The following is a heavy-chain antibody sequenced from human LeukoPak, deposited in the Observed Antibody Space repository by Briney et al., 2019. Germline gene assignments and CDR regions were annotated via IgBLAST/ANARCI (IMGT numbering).Heavy chain of an antibody. J-gene: IGHJ4*02. CDR2: IYTSGST. V-gene: IGHV4-61*02. CDR3: ASAYYYDSSVLDY. Sequence: SETLSLTCTVSGGSISSGSYYWSWIRQPAGKGLEWIGRIYTSGSTNYNPSLKSRVTISVDTSKNQFSLKLSSVTAADTAVYYCASAYYYDSSVLDYWAREPWSPSPQ. CDR1: GGSISSGSYY. D-gene: IGHD3-22*01.